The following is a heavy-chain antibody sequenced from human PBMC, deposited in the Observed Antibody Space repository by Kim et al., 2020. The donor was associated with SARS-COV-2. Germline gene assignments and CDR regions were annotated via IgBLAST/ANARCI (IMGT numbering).Heavy chain of an antibody. V-gene: IGHV3-48*01. Sequence: GGSLRLSCAASGFTFSGFSMNWVRQAPGRGLEWVSYITSSSGTIYYADSVKGRFTISRDNAENLLFLQMNSLRAEDTAVYDCASGYTRGFDYWGQGSLVTVSS. D-gene: IGHD2-2*02. CDR1: GFTFSGFS. J-gene: IGHJ4*02. CDR2: ITSSSGTI. CDR3: ASGYTRGFDY.